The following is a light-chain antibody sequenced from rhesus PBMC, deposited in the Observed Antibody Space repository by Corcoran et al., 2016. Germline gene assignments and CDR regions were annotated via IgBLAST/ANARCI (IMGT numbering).Light chain of an antibody. J-gene: IGKJ2*01. CDR3: QQYNNWNS. CDR1: QSVSSY. Sequence: EIVMTQSPATLSLSPGERATLSCRASQSVSSYVAWYQQKPEQAPRLLISGASSRATGIPDRFSGSGSGTDFTFIISSLEPEDVGVYYCQQYNNWNSFGQGTKVEIK. V-gene: IGKV3S9*01. CDR2: GAS.